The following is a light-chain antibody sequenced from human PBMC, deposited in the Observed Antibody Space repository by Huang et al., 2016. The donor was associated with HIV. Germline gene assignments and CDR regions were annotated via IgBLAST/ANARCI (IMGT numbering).Light chain of an antibody. Sequence: DIQMTQSPSTLSAFVGDRVTITCRASQSISSWLAWYQQKPGKAPNRLIYKASSLESGVPSRFSGSGSGTEFTLTISSLQPDDFATYYCQQYNSLAWTFGQGTKVEIK. V-gene: IGKV1-5*03. CDR1: QSISSW. CDR3: QQYNSLAWT. J-gene: IGKJ1*01. CDR2: KAS.